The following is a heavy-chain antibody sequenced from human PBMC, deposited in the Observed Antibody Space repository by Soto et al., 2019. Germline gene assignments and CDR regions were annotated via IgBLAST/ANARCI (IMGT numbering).Heavy chain of an antibody. CDR3: AKDRGSGSTSWYNRWFDP. Sequence: EVQLLESGGGLVQPGGSLRLSCAASGFTFSSYAMSWVRQAPGKGLEWVSTISGSGGSTYYADSVKGRFTISRDNSRNTLYLQMNRLRAEDTALYYCAKDRGSGSTSWYNRWFDPWGQGTLVTVSS. V-gene: IGHV3-23*01. D-gene: IGHD6-13*01. CDR2: ISGSGGST. CDR1: GFTFSSYA. J-gene: IGHJ5*02.